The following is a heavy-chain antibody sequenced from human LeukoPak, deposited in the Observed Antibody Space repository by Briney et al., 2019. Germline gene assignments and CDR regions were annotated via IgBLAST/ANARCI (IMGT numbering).Heavy chain of an antibody. D-gene: IGHD3-10*01. Sequence: ASVKVSCKSSGYTFTSYYMYWVRQAPGQGLEWMGILNPSGGSTSYAQKSQGRVTMTRDTSTSTVYMELSSLRSEDTAVYYCARDSGMVRGTVDYWGQGTLVTVSS. CDR1: GYTFTSYY. CDR3: ARDSGMVRGTVDY. J-gene: IGHJ4*02. CDR2: LNPSGGST. V-gene: IGHV1-46*01.